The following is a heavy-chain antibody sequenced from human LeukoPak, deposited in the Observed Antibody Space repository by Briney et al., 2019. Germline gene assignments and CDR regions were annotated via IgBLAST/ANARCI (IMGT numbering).Heavy chain of an antibody. CDR2: IWYDGSKT. J-gene: IGHJ5*02. V-gene: IGHV3-33*06. D-gene: IGHD3-10*01. Sequence: GGSLRLSCAASGFTFSSHGMQWVRQAPGKGLEWVALIWYDGSKTNYVDSVMGRFTICSDSSKNTLYLQMDNLRVEDTAVYFCAKDLSYGSLWFDPWGQGTLVTVSS. CDR1: GFTFSSHG. CDR3: AKDLSYGSLWFDP.